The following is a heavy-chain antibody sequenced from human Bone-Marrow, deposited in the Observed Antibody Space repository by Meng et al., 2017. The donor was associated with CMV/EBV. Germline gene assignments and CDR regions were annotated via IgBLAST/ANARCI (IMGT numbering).Heavy chain of an antibody. CDR3: AYSPAGPKVDY. V-gene: IGHV4-39*07. CDR2: IYYSGST. CDR1: GGSISSSSYY. Sequence: SETLSLTCTVSGGSISSSSYYWGWIRQPPGKGLEWIGSIYYSGSTYYNPSLKSRVTISVDTSKNQFSLKLSSVTAADTAVYYCAYSPAGPKVDYWGQGTLVTVSS. D-gene: IGHD1-14*01. J-gene: IGHJ4*02.